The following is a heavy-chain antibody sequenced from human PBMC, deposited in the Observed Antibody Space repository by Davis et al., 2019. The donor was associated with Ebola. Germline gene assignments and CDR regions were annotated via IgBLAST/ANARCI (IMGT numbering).Heavy chain of an antibody. D-gene: IGHD1-26*01. J-gene: IGHJ4*02. V-gene: IGHV3-23*01. CDR2: FPGSGGGP. CDR3: AKHYCGSYCQDS. CDR1: GFTFSTNY. Sequence: GESLKISCAASGFTFSTNYMSWVRQAPGKGLEWVSTFPGSGGGPSYADSVKGRFTFSRDNSQSTLYLHMNSLRVEDTAIYYCAKHYCGSYCQDSWGQGTLVTVSS.